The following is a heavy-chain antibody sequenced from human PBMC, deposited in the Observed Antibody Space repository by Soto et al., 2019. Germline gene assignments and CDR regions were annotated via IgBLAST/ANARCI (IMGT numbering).Heavy chain of an antibody. J-gene: IGHJ1*01. D-gene: IGHD4-17*01. Sequence: QVQLQESGPGLVKPSETLSLTCTVSGGSISSYYWSWIRQPPGKGLEWIGYTYYSGSTNYNPSLTSRVTISVDTSKNQFSLKLSSVTAADTAVYYCASYGDYVYFQHWGQGTLVTVSS. CDR2: TYYSGST. CDR1: GGSISSYY. V-gene: IGHV4-59*08. CDR3: ASYGDYVYFQH.